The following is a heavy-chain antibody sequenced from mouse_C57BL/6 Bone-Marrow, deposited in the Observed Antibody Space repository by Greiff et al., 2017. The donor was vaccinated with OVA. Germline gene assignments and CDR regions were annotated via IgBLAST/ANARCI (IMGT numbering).Heavy chain of an antibody. V-gene: IGHV14-4*01. CDR3: THYDPAWFAY. Sequence: DVKLVESGAELVRPGASVKLSCTASGFNIKDDYMHWVKQRPEQGLEWIGWIDPENGDTEYASKFQGKATITADTSSNTAYLQLSSLTSEDTAVYYCTHYDPAWFAYWGQGTLVTVSA. CDR2: IDPENGDT. J-gene: IGHJ3*01. CDR1: GFNIKDDY. D-gene: IGHD2-4*01.